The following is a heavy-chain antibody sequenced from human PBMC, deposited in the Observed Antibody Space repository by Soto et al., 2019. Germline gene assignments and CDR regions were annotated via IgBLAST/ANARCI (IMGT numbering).Heavy chain of an antibody. Sequence: PGGSLRLSCAASGFTFTRYSMNWVRQAPGKGLEWVSSISSTTNYIYYGDSMKGRFTISRDNAKNSLYLEMNSLRAEDAAVYYSARDCEDLTSYFDYAGQGSLVTFSS. V-gene: IGHV3-21*06. CDR1: GFTFTRYS. CDR2: ISSTTNYI. J-gene: IGHJ4*02. CDR3: ARDCEDLTSYFDY.